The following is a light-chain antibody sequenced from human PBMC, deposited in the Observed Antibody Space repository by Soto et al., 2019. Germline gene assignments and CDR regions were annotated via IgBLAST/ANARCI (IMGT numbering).Light chain of an antibody. J-gene: IGKJ1*01. CDR2: GAS. CDR3: QQYNSYWT. CDR1: QNVGSSY. Sequence: EIVFTQSPGTLSLSPGERATLSCRASQNVGSSYLAWYQQKPGQAPRLLISGASSRATGIPDRFSGSGSGTDFTLTISSLQPDDFATYYCQQYNSYWTFGQGTKVDIK. V-gene: IGKV3-20*01.